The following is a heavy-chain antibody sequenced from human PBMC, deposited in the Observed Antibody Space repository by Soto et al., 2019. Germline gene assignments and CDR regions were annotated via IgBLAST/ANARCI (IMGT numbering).Heavy chain of an antibody. Sequence: SSVKVSCKASGGTFSSYAISWVRQAPGQGLEWMGGIIPIFGTANYAQKFQGRVTITADESTSTAYMELSSLRSEDTAVYYCARDKPNSSGWYYFDYWGQGTLVTVSS. CDR3: ARDKPNSSGWYYFDY. D-gene: IGHD6-19*01. J-gene: IGHJ4*02. CDR1: GGTFSSYA. CDR2: IIPIFGTA. V-gene: IGHV1-69*13.